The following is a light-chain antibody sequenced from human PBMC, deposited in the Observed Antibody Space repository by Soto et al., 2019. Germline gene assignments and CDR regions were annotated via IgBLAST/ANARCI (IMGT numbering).Light chain of an antibody. Sequence: IVLTQSPATLSVSPGERATLFCSASQSVRSSYLAWYQRKPGQAPRLLIYGAYTRAAGIPARFSGSGSGTDSTLTISRLEPEDLAVYYCQQRSNWPQITCGHWTRLAIK. CDR1: QSVRSSY. CDR3: QQRSNWPQIT. V-gene: IGKV3D-20*02. J-gene: IGKJ5*01. CDR2: GAY.